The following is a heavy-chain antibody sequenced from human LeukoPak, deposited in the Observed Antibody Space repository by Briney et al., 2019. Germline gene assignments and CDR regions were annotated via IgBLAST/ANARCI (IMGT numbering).Heavy chain of an antibody. CDR1: GGSISSYY. D-gene: IGHD6-19*01. CDR2: IYYSGST. V-gene: IGHV4-59*08. J-gene: IGHJ5*02. CDR3: AGRGQWLPIVA. Sequence: SETLSLTCTVSGGSISSYYWSWIRQPPGKGLEWIGYIYYSGSTNYNPSLKSRVTISVDTSKNQFSLKLSSVTAADTAVYYCAGRGQWLPIVAWGQGTLVTVSS.